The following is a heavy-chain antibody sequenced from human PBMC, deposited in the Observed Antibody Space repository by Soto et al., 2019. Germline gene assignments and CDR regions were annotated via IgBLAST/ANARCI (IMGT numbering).Heavy chain of an antibody. D-gene: IGHD3-22*01. V-gene: IGHV3-7*03. Sequence: EVQLVESGGGLVQPGGSLRLSCAASGFTFSSYWMSWVRQAPGKGLEWVANIKQDGSEKYYVDSVKGRFTISRDNAKNSLYLQMNSLRAEDTAVYYCARLTRKYYYDSSGYYPADAFDIWGQGTMVTVSS. CDR3: ARLTRKYYYDSSGYYPADAFDI. CDR1: GFTFSSYW. J-gene: IGHJ3*02. CDR2: IKQDGSEK.